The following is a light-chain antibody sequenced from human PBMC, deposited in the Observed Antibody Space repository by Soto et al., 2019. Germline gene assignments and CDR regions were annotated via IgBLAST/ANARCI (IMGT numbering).Light chain of an antibody. J-gene: IGLJ2*01. CDR1: SGHSSYA. Sequence: QPVLTQSPSASASLGASVKLTSTLSSGHSSYAIAWHQQQPEKGPRYLMKLNSDGSHSKGDGIPDRFSGSSSGAERYLTISSLQSEDEADYFCQTWSTGIQVFGGGTKVTVL. CDR3: QTWSTGIQV. CDR2: LNSDGSH. V-gene: IGLV4-69*01.